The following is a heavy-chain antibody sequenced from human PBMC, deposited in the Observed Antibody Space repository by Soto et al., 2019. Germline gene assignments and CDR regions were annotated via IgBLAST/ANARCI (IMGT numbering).Heavy chain of an antibody. V-gene: IGHV1-69*02. J-gene: IGHJ4*02. CDR1: GGTFSSYT. CDR3: ASRSRTTGTTPVY. D-gene: IGHD1-1*01. Sequence: SVKVSCKASGGTFSSYTISWVRQAPGQGLEWMGRIIPILGIANYAQKFQGRVTITADKSTSTAYMELSSLRSEDTAVYYCASRSRTTGTTPVYWGQGTLVTVSS. CDR2: IIPILGIA.